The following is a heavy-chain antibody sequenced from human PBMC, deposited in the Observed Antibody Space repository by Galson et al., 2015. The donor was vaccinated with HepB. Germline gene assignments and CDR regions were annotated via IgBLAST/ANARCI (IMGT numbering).Heavy chain of an antibody. Sequence: ETLSLTCTVSGGSISTYYWSWIRQPPGQGLEWIGYIYHTGSTNYNPSLKSRVTISVDTSKNQFSLRLRSVTTADTAVYYCARDMNYDSSASRYYYYGMDVWGPGTTVTVSS. J-gene: IGHJ6*02. D-gene: IGHD3-22*01. CDR1: GGSISTYY. CDR3: ARDMNYDSSASRYYYYGMDV. CDR2: IYHTGST. V-gene: IGHV4-59*01.